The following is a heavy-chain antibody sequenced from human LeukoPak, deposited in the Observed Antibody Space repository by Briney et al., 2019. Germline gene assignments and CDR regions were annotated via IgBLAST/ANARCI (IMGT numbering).Heavy chain of an antibody. CDR3: VGPLYQLRLQGFGY. J-gene: IGHJ4*02. V-gene: IGHV4-39*01. CDR1: GGSISSSSYY. D-gene: IGHD2-2*01. Sequence: PSETLSLTCTVSGGSISSSSYYWGWIRQPPGKGLEWIGSIYYSGSTYYNPSLKSRVTISVDTSKNQFSLKLSSVTAADTAVYCCVGPLYQLRLQGFGYWGQGTLVTVSS. CDR2: IYYSGST.